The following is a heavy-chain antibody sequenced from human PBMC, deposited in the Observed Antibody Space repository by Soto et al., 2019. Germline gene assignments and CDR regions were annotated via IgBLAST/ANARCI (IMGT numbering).Heavy chain of an antibody. CDR3: AKRPRALLTFDY. D-gene: IGHD1-26*01. J-gene: IGHJ4*02. V-gene: IGHV3-23*04. Sequence: EVQLVDSGGGLVQPGGSLRLSCAASGFIFSNYVMSWVRQAPGTGLEWVSSISDSGGTSYYADSVKGRFTISRDNSKNTLYLQMNSLRAEDTALYYCAKRPRALLTFDYWGQGTLVTVSS. CDR2: ISDSGGTS. CDR1: GFIFSNYV.